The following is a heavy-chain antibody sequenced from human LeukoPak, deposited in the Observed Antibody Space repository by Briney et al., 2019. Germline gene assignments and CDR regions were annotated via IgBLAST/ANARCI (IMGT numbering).Heavy chain of an antibody. V-gene: IGHV3-30*02. CDR1: GFTFSSYG. J-gene: IGHJ4*02. Sequence: GGSLRLSCAASGFTFSSYGMHWVRQAPGKGLEWVAFIRYDGSNKYYADSVKGRFTISRDNSKNTVYLQMNSLRAEDTAVYYCAKDLERGAVASYFDYWGQGTLVTVFS. D-gene: IGHD6-19*01. CDR3: AKDLERGAVASYFDY. CDR2: IRYDGSNK.